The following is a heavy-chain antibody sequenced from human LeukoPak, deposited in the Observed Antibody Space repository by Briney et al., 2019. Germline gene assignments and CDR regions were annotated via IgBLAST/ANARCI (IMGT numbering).Heavy chain of an antibody. D-gene: IGHD3-10*01. CDR1: GYTFTSYD. CDR3: ARGLDYYGSGSYRHYYYMDV. V-gene: IGHV1-8*01. J-gene: IGHJ6*03. CDR2: MNPNSGNT. Sequence: ASVKVSCKASGYTFTSYDINWVRQATGQGLEWMGWMNPNSGNTGYAQKFQGRVTMTRNTSISTAYMELSSLRSDDTAVYYCARGLDYYGSGSYRHYYYMDVWGKGTTVTISS.